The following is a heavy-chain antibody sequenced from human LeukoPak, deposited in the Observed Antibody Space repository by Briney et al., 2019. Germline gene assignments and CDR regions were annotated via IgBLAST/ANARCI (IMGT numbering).Heavy chain of an antibody. CDR3: ARGGYYYDSSAPNWFDP. D-gene: IGHD3-22*01. J-gene: IGHJ5*02. CDR1: GYTFTSYD. Sequence: GASVKVSCKASGYTFTSYDINWVRQATGQGLEWMGWVNPNSGNTGYAQKFQGRVTITRNTSISTAYMELSSLRSEDTAVYYCARGGYYYDSSAPNWFDPWGQGTLVTVSS. V-gene: IGHV1-8*03. CDR2: VNPNSGNT.